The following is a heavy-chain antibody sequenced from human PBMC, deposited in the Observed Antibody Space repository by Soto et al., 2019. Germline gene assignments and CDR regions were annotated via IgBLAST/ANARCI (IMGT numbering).Heavy chain of an antibody. D-gene: IGHD2-15*01. J-gene: IGHJ3*02. CDR2: ISYDGSNK. Sequence: QMQLVESGGGVVQPGRSLRLSCAASGFTFSRYAMHWVRQTPGKGLEWVAVISYDGSNKYYADSVKGRFTISRDNSKNTLYLQMNSLRAEDTAVYYCAREYGIGGAAFDIWGQGTMVTVSS. CDR1: GFTFSRYA. CDR3: AREYGIGGAAFDI. V-gene: IGHV3-30-3*01.